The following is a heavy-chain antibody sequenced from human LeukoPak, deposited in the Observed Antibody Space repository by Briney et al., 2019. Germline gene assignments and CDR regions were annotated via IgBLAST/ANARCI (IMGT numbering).Heavy chain of an antibody. CDR3: AIDPNWGVDY. D-gene: IGHD7-27*01. J-gene: IGHJ4*02. CDR2: IGISGGGI. CDR1: GFTFSRFA. V-gene: IGHV3-23*01. Sequence: GGSLRLSCAASGFTFSRFAMSWVRQAPGKGLEWVSIIGISGGGIHYADSVKGRFTISRDNSKNTLYLQMNSLRAEDTAVYYCAIDPNWGVDYWGQGVLVTVSS.